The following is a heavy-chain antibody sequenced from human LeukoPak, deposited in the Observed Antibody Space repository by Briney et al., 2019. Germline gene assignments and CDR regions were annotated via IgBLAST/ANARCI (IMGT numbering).Heavy chain of an antibody. CDR1: GGSISSYY. V-gene: IGHV4-59*01. D-gene: IGHD4-17*01. J-gene: IGHJ3*02. CDR2: IYYSGST. Sequence: SETLSLTCTVSGGSISSYYWSWIRQPPGKGLEWIGYIYYSGSTNYNPSLKSRVTISVDTSKNQFPLKLSSVTAADTAVYYCARDTPYGDYTIWGQGTMVTVSS. CDR3: ARDTPYGDYTI.